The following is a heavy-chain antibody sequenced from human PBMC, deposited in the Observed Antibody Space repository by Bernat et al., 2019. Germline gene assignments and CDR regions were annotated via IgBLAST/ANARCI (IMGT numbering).Heavy chain of an antibody. V-gene: IGHV3-66*01. D-gene: IGHD6-13*01. Sequence: EVQLVESGGGLVQPGGSLRLSCAASGFTVSSNYMSWVRQAPGKGLEWVSVIYSGGSTYYADSVKGRFTISRDNSKNTLYLQMNSLRAEDTAVYYCARDIVDSSRWGYYYYGMDVWGQGTTVTVSS. CDR1: GFTVSSNY. J-gene: IGHJ6*02. CDR2: IYSGGST. CDR3: ARDIVDSSRWGYYYYGMDV.